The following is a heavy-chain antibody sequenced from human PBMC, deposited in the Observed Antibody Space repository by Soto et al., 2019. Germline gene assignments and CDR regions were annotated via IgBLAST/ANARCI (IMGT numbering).Heavy chain of an antibody. CDR3: ARGSGYYYWDDY. D-gene: IGHD3-22*01. V-gene: IGHV4-34*01. CDR2: INHSGST. J-gene: IGHJ4*02. CDR1: GGSFSGYY. Sequence: PSETLSLTCAVYGGSFSGYYWSWIRQPPGKGLEWIGEINHSGSTNYNPSLKSRATIFVDTSKKQFTLQLTSVTAADTAVYYCARGSGYYYWDDYWGQGTLVTVSS.